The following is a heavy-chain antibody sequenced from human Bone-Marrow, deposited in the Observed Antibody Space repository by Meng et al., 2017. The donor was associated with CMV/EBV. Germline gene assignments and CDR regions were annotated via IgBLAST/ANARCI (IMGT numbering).Heavy chain of an antibody. CDR1: GFPSSSYE. CDR2: ISSSGSTI. Sequence: LMISCAASGFPSSSYEMNWVRQAPGKGLEWVSYISSSGSTIYYADSVKGRFTISRDNAKNSLYLQMNSLRAEDTAVYYCARRREAVWGNYYYDYGMDVWGQGTTVTVSS. V-gene: IGHV3-48*03. D-gene: IGHD3-16*01. CDR3: ARRREAVWGNYYYDYGMDV. J-gene: IGHJ6*02.